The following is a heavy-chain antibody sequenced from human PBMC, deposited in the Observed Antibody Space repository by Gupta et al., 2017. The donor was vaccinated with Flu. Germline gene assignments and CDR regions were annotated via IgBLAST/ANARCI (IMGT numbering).Heavy chain of an antibody. CDR2: IYYSGST. CDR1: GGSISSYF. Sequence: QVQLQESGPGLVKPSETLSLTCTVPGGSISSYFWSWIRQPPGKGLEWIGYIYYSGSTNYNPSLKSRVTISVDTSKNQFSLKLSSVTAADTAVYYCAGGRWLQLPLDWGQGTLVTVSS. V-gene: IGHV4-59*01. CDR3: AGGRWLQLPLD. D-gene: IGHD5-24*01. J-gene: IGHJ4*02.